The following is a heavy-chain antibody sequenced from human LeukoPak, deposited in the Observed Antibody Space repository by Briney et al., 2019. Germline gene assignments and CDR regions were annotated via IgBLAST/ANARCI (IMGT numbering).Heavy chain of an antibody. V-gene: IGHV3-30*03. Sequence: GGSLRLSCAASGFTVSSNYMSWVRQAPGKGLEWVAVISYDGRNENHAESVKGRFTISRDNSKNTLYLQMNTLRTEDTALYYCVREKYCTPTDCLHGRFYFNCWGQGTLVTVSS. CDR3: VREKYCTPTDCLHGRFYFNC. CDR1: GFTVSSNY. D-gene: IGHD2-8*01. CDR2: ISYDGRNE. J-gene: IGHJ4*02.